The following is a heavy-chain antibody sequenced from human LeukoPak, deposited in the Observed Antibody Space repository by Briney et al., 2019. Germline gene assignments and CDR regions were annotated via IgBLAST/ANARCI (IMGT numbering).Heavy chain of an antibody. J-gene: IGHJ6*02. CDR3: ARAHSIASYYYGVDV. D-gene: IGHD2/OR15-2a*01. Sequence: PSETLSLTCTVSGGSISSSYSYWGWIRQPPGKGLEWIGNIYYSGGTYYSPSLTSRVTVSVDTSENQFSLKLSSVTAADTAVYYCARAHSIASYYYGVDVWGQGTTVTVSS. V-gene: IGHV4-39*07. CDR2: IYYSGGT. CDR1: GGSISSSYSY.